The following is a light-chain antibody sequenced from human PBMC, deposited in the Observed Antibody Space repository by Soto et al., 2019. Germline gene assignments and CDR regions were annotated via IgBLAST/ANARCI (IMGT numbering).Light chain of an antibody. CDR2: DAS. J-gene: IGKJ1*01. Sequence: DIQMTQSPSTLSASVGDRVTITCRASQSISSWLAWYQQKPGKAPKLLILDASSLESGVPSRFSGSGSGTEFTLTISSLQPDDFATYYCQQYNSYSRTFGQGTKVDIK. V-gene: IGKV1-5*01. CDR3: QQYNSYSRT. CDR1: QSISSW.